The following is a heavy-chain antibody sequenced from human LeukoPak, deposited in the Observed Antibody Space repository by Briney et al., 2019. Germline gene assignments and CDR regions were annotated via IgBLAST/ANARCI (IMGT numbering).Heavy chain of an antibody. Sequence: SETLSLTCAVYGGSFSGYYWNWIRQPPGKGLEWIGEINHSGSTNYNPSLKSRVTISVDTSKNQFSLKLSSVTAADTAVYYCARGRDAFDIWGQGTMLTVSS. CDR3: ARGRDAFDI. V-gene: IGHV4-34*01. CDR1: GGSFSGYY. J-gene: IGHJ3*02. CDR2: INHSGST.